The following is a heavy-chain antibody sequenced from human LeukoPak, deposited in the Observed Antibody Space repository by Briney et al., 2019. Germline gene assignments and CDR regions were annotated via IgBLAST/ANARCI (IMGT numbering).Heavy chain of an antibody. D-gene: IGHD3-22*01. J-gene: IGHJ3*02. V-gene: IGHV4-4*07. CDR1: GGSISSYY. CDR3: ARDSSHFYDTSAIDPFDI. Sequence: SETLSLTCTVSGGSISSYYWSWIRQPAGKGLEWIGRIYPSGSTNYNPSLKSRVIMSVDTSKNQFSLKLTSVTAADTAVYFCARDSSHFYDTSAIDPFDIWGQGTMVTVSS. CDR2: IYPSGST.